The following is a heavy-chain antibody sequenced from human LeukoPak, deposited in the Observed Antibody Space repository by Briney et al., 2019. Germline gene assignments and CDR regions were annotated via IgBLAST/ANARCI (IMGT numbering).Heavy chain of an antibody. CDR2: ISSSSSYI. D-gene: IGHD3-16*02. CDR1: GFTFSSYS. Sequence: GGSLRLSCAASGFTFSSYSMNWVRQAPGKGLEWVSSISSSSSYIYYADSVKGRFTISRDNSKNTLYLQMNSLRAEDTAVYYCARESYDYVWGSYRPGEYWGQGTLVTVSS. CDR3: ARESYDYVWGSYRPGEY. J-gene: IGHJ4*02. V-gene: IGHV3-21*04.